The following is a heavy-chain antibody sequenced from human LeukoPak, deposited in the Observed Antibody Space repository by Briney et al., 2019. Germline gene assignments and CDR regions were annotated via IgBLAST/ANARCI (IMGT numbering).Heavy chain of an antibody. CDR1: GGSISSSTYY. J-gene: IGHJ5*02. V-gene: IGHV4-39*02. CDR2: IYYRGNS. D-gene: IGHD6-19*01. Sequence: PSETLSLTCTVSGGSISSSTYYWGWIRQPPGKGLEWIGSIYYRGNSYYNPSLKSRFTISVDTSKNHFSLKLSSVTAADTAVYYCARGQGSGVDNWFDPWGQGTLVTVSS. CDR3: ARGQGSGVDNWFDP.